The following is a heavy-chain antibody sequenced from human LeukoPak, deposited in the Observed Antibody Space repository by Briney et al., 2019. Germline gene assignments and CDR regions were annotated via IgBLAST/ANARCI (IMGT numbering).Heavy chain of an antibody. V-gene: IGHV1-24*01. CDR1: GYTLSELS. CDR3: ATSAYKWNYGWFDP. D-gene: IGHD1-7*01. J-gene: IGHJ5*02. Sequence: ASVKVSCKVSGYTLSELSMHWVRQAPGKGLEWMGGFDPEDGETIYAHKFQGRVTMTEDTSTDTAYMGLSSLRSEDTAVYYCATSAYKWNYGWFDPWGQGTLVTVSS. CDR2: FDPEDGET.